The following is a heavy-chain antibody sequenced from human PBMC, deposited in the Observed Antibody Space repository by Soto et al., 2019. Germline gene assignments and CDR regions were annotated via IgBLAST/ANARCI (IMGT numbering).Heavy chain of an antibody. CDR3: ARYRREAVAGYTLDN. V-gene: IGHV4-59*01. Sequence: SETLSLTCTVSGGSISSNYWTWIRQPPGKGLEWIGYVYNSGSTNYNPSPKSRVTISEDTSKSQFSLKVNSMTAADTAVYYCARYRREAVAGYTLDNWGQGILVTVSS. J-gene: IGHJ4*02. CDR1: GGSISSNY. D-gene: IGHD6-13*01. CDR2: VYNSGST.